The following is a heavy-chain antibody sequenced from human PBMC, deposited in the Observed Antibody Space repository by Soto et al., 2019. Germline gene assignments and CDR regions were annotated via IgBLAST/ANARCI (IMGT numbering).Heavy chain of an antibody. CDR3: ARDGVYGSGSLHAYFRDYYYYYGLDV. CDR1: GFTFSSYE. J-gene: IGHJ6*02. V-gene: IGHV3-48*03. Sequence: LRLSCAASGFTFSSYEMNWVRQAPGKGLEWVSYISSSGSTIYYADSVKGRFTISRDNAKNSLYLQMNSLRAEDTAVYYCARDGVYGSGSLHAYFRDYYYYYGLDVWGQGTTVTVSS. D-gene: IGHD3-10*01. CDR2: ISSSGSTI.